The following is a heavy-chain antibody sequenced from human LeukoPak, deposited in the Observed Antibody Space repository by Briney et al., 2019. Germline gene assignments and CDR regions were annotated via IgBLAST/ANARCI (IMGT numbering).Heavy chain of an antibody. CDR2: IYYSGST. CDR3: ARDSSGWYELDY. CDR1: AASVSSSTYY. J-gene: IGHJ4*02. Sequence: SETLSLTCTVSAASVSSSTYYWGWIRQPPGKGLEWIGYIYYSGSTNYNPSLKSRVTISVDTSKNQFSLKLSSVTAADTAVYYCARDSSGWYELDYWGQGTLVTVSS. V-gene: IGHV4-61*01. D-gene: IGHD6-19*01.